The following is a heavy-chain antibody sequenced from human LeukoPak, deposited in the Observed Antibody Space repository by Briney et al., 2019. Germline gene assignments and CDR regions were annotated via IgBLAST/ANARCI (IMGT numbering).Heavy chain of an antibody. CDR1: GGTFSSYA. CDR3: AEGRWYGSGSYGDVSPFDY. D-gene: IGHD3-10*01. J-gene: IGHJ4*02. V-gene: IGHV1-69*13. Sequence: GASVKVSCKASGGTFSSYAISWVRQAPGQGLEWMGGIIPIFGTANYAQKFQGRVTITADESTSTAYMELSSLRSEDTAVYYCAEGRWYGSGSYGDVSPFDYWGQGTLVTVSS. CDR2: IIPIFGTA.